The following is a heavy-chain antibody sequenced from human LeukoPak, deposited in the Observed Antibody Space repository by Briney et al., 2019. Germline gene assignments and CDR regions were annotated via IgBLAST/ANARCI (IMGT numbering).Heavy chain of an antibody. D-gene: IGHD3-3*01. CDR2: ISYDGSNK. CDR1: GFTFSSYA. Sequence: GGSLRLSCAASGFTFSSYAMHWVRQAPGKGLEWVAVISYDGSNKYYADSVKGRFTISRDKSKNTLYLQMNSLRAEDTAVYFCARDAFGVDKSPFWGQGTLVTVSS. V-gene: IGHV3-30*04. CDR3: ARDAFGVDKSPF. J-gene: IGHJ4*02.